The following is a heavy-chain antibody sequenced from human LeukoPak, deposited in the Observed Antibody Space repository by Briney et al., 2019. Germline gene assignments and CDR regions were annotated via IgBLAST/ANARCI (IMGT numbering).Heavy chain of an antibody. CDR1: GDSIRTTRY. CDR2: VYFSGST. J-gene: IGHJ6*02. Sequence: SETLSLTCTVSGDSIRTTRYWGWIRQPPGKGLEWIGAVYFSGSTYYNPSLKSRVIISVDTSKNQFSLKLTSVTAADTAVYYCATQGYNNHTMDVWGQGTTVTVSS. V-gene: IGHV4-39*01. CDR3: ATQGYNNHTMDV. D-gene: IGHD5-24*01.